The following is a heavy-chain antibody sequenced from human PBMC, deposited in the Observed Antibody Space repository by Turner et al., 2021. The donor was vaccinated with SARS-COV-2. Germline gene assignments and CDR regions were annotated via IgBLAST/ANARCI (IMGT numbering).Heavy chain of an antibody. D-gene: IGHD3-9*01. CDR2: IYHSGST. CDR1: GGSFSGYY. J-gene: IGHJ5*02. Sequence: QVQLQQWGAGLLKASETLSLTCGVYGGSFSGYYWSWIRQPPGKGLECIGEIYHSGSTNYNPSLKSRVTISVDTSKNQFSLKLSSVTAADTAVYYCARSWGGILTGYAFDPWGQGTLVTVSS. CDR3: ARSWGGILTGYAFDP. V-gene: IGHV4-34*01.